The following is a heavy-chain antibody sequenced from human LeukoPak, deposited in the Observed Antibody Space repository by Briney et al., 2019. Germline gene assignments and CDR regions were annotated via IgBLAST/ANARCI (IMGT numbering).Heavy chain of an antibody. CDR1: GFTVSSNY. V-gene: IGHV3-66*01. CDR3: ARSSGYSYGTSDY. Sequence: GGSLRLSCAAPGFTVSSNYMSWVRQAPGKGLEWVSVIYSGGSTYYADSVKGRFTISRDNSKNTLYLQMNSLRAEDTAVYYCARSSGYSYGTSDYWGQGTLVTVSS. J-gene: IGHJ4*02. D-gene: IGHD5-18*01. CDR2: IYSGGST.